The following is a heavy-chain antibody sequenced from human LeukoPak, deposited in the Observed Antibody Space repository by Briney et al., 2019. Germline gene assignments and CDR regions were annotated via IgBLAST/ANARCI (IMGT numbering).Heavy chain of an antibody. J-gene: IGHJ4*02. D-gene: IGHD6-19*01. CDR1: GFPFSSHW. Sequence: QAGGSLRLSCAASGFPFSSHWLSWFRQSPGKGLEWVAHIKQDGSEKYYVDSVKGRFTISRDNARNSQYLQMNSLRAEDTAVYYCASGGGWVFNNWGQGTLVTVSS. CDR3: ASGGGWVFNN. CDR2: IKQDGSEK. V-gene: IGHV3-7*01.